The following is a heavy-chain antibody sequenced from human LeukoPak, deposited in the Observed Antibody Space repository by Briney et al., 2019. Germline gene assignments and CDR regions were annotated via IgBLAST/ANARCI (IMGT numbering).Heavy chain of an antibody. CDR1: GFTFSSYA. J-gene: IGHJ4*02. CDR2: ISWNSGSI. D-gene: IGHD6-13*01. Sequence: GGSLRLSCAASGFTFSSYAMSWVRQAPGKGLEWVSGISWNSGSIGYADSVKGRFTISRDNAKNSLYLQMNSLRAEDTALYYCAKDMYSSSWYGGFDYWGQGTLVTVSS. V-gene: IGHV3-9*01. CDR3: AKDMYSSSWYGGFDY.